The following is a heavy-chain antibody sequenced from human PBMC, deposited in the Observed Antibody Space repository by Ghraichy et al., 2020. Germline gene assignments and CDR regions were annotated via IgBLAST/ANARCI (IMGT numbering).Heavy chain of an antibody. D-gene: IGHD1-26*01. J-gene: IGHJ6*02. Sequence: SETLSLTCTVSGGSISSGDYYWSWIRQPPGKGLEWIGYIYYSGSTYYNPSLKSRVTISVDTSKNQFSLKLSSVTAADTAVYYCARDFSRGSYRNYYYYGMDVWGQGTTVTVSS. CDR2: IYYSGST. V-gene: IGHV4-30-4*01. CDR3: ARDFSRGSYRNYYYYGMDV. CDR1: GGSISSGDYY.